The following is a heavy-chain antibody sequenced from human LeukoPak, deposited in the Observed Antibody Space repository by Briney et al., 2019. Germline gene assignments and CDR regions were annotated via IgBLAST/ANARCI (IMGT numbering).Heavy chain of an antibody. V-gene: IGHV3-23*01. J-gene: IGHJ4*02. D-gene: IGHD5-24*01. CDR2: ISGSGSST. CDR3: AKRDGYNSNPLKD. CDR1: EVTFSSYA. Sequence: GGSLRLSCAASEVTFSSYAMSWVRQAPGKGREWVSAISGSGSSTYYADSVKGRFTISRDNSKNTLYLQMNSLRAEDTALYYCAKRDGYNSNPLKDWGQGTLVTVSS.